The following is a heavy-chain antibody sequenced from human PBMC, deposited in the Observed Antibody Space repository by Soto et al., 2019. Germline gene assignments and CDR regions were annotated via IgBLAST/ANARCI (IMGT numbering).Heavy chain of an antibody. CDR3: AKEMYPRNVLDSSSPWGDY. CDR1: GFTFSDYG. V-gene: IGHV3-30*18. CDR2: VSYDGSYK. Sequence: QVQLVESGGGVAQPGRSLRLSCAASGFTFSDYGMHWVRQAPGKGLEWVAVVSYDGSYKYYADYVKGRFTVSRALSGNTLFLLMNSLRFEDTAVYFGAKEMYPRNVLDSSSPWGDYWGQGTLVAVSS. D-gene: IGHD6-6*01. J-gene: IGHJ4*02.